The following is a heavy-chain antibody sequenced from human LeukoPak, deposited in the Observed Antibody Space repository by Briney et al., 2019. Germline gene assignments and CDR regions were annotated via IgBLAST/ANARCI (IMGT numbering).Heavy chain of an antibody. CDR2: IYHSGST. D-gene: IGHD2-21*02. Sequence: SETLSLTCAVSGGSISSGGYSWSWIRQPPGKGLEWIGYIYHSGSTYYNPSLKSRVTISVDRSKNQFSLKLSFVTAADTAVYYCARVGCGGDCSWFDPWGQGTLVTVSS. J-gene: IGHJ5*02. CDR1: GGSISSGGYS. V-gene: IGHV4-30-2*01. CDR3: ARVGCGGDCSWFDP.